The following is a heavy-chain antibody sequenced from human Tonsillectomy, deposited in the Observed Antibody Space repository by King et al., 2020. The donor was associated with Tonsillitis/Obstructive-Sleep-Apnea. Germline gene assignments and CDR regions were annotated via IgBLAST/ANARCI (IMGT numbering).Heavy chain of an antibody. D-gene: IGHD2-15*01. Sequence: VQLVESGGGVVQPGRSLRLSCAASRFTFSSYAMHWVRQVPGKGLEWVAVISYDGGNKYYADSVKGRFTISRDNSKNTLYLQMNSLRAEDTAVYYCAREDGYCRGGSCYSKDCDSWGQGTMVTVAS. CDR1: RFTFSSYA. CDR2: ISYDGGNK. CDR3: AREDGYCRGGSCYSKDCDS. J-gene: IGHJ3*02. V-gene: IGHV3-30*01.